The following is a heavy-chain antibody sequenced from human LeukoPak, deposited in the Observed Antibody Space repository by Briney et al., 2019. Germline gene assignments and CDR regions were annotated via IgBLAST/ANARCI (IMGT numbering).Heavy chain of an antibody. V-gene: IGHV3-21*01. D-gene: IGHD2-2*01. J-gene: IGHJ3*02. CDR2: ISSSSSYI. CDR1: VFTFSSYS. Sequence: GGSLRLSCAASVFTFSSYSMNWVRQAPGKGLEWASSISSSSSYIYYADSVKGRFTISRDNAKNSLYLQMNSLRAEDTAVYYCAREPTVVPAAITIYDAFDIWGQGTMVTVSS. CDR3: AREPTVVPAAITIYDAFDI.